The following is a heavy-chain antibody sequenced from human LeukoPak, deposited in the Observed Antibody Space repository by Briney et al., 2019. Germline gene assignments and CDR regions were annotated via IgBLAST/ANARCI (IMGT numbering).Heavy chain of an antibody. V-gene: IGHV3-30-3*01. CDR3: ARGCCSGGSCYSHFDY. J-gene: IGHJ4*02. D-gene: IGHD2-15*01. CDR2: ISYDGSNK. CDR1: GFTFSSYA. Sequence: GGSLRLSCAASGFTFSSYAMHWVRQAPGKGLEWVAVISYDGSNKYYADSVKGRFTISRDNSKNTLYLQMNSLRAEDTAVYYCARGCCSGGSCYSHFDYWGQGTLATVSS.